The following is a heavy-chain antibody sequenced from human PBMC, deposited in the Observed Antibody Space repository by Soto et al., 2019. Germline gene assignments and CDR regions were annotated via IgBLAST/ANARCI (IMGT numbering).Heavy chain of an antibody. D-gene: IGHD6-13*01. V-gene: IGHV1-2*02. CDR3: ARDHLLQLVSGDDY. CDR1: GYTFTGYY. Sequence: GASVKVSCKASGYTFTGYYMHWVRQAPGQGLEWMGWINPNSGGTNYAQRFQGRVTMTRDTSISTAYMELSRLRSDDTAVYYCARDHLLQLVSGDDYWGQGTLVTVSS. J-gene: IGHJ4*02. CDR2: INPNSGGT.